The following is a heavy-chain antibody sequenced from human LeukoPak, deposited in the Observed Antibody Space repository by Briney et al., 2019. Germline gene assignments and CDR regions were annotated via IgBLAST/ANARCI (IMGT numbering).Heavy chain of an antibody. CDR2: ISYDGSNK. CDR3: AKRLLTGYYYDYVWGSYRYEGIDY. CDR1: GFTFSSYA. Sequence: GGSLRLSCAASGFTFSSYAMHWVRQAPGKGLEWVAVISYDGSNKYYADSVKGRFTISRDNSKNTLYLQMNSLRAEDTAVYYCAKRLLTGYYYDYVWGSYRYEGIDYWGQGTLVTVSS. V-gene: IGHV3-30*04. J-gene: IGHJ4*02. D-gene: IGHD3-16*02.